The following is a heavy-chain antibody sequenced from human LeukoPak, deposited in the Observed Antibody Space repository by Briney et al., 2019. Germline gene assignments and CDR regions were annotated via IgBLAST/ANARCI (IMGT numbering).Heavy chain of an antibody. D-gene: IGHD3-10*01. CDR1: GYTFTVYD. Sequence: GASVKVSCKASGYTFTVYDINWVRQATGQGLEWMGWMNPNSGNTGYAQKFQGRVTMTRNTSISTAYMELSSLRSEDTAVYYCARGRHYSGSGSSPVDYWGQGTLVTVSS. CDR3: ARGRHYSGSGSSPVDY. V-gene: IGHV1-8*01. J-gene: IGHJ4*02. CDR2: MNPNSGNT.